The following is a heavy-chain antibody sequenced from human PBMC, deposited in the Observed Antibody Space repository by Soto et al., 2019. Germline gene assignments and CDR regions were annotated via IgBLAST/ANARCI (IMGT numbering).Heavy chain of an antibody. CDR2: IYYSGST. D-gene: IGHD3-22*01. CDR1: GGSISSGGYY. CDR3: ARSAYYYDSSGHYYMDV. J-gene: IGHJ6*03. V-gene: IGHV4-31*03. Sequence: SETLSLTCTVSGGSISSGGYYWSWIRQHPGKGLEWIGYIYYSGSTYYNPSLKSRVTISVDTSKNQFSLKLSSVTAADTAVYYCARSAYYYDSSGHYYMDVWGKGTTVTVSS.